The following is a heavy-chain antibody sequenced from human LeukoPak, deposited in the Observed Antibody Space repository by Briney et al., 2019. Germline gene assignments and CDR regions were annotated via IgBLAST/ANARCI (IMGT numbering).Heavy chain of an antibody. J-gene: IGHJ4*02. Sequence: PGGSLRLSCAASGFTFSSYAMHWVRQAPGKGLEWVAVISYDGSNKYYADSVKGRFTISRDNSKNTLYLQMNSLRAEDTAVYYCAREGGPLYSSIPVPYWGQGTLVTVSS. V-gene: IGHV3-30-3*01. CDR2: ISYDGSNK. CDR1: GFTFSSYA. CDR3: AREGGPLYSSIPVPY. D-gene: IGHD6-13*01.